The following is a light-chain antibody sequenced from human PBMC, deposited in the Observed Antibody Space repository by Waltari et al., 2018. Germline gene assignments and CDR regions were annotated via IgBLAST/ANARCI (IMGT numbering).Light chain of an antibody. J-gene: IGLJ2*01. Sequence: HSSLTQPASVSGSSGQSITISFTGTTRAVGRYYYVSLSQCHPGKAPELIIYEVTNRPSGVSVRFSGSKSGNTASLSISGLQPEDEADYYCSSYTSIKTPYVVFGGGTKVTVL. V-gene: IGLV2-14*01. CDR1: TRAVGRYYY. CDR2: EVT. CDR3: SSYTSIKTPYVV.